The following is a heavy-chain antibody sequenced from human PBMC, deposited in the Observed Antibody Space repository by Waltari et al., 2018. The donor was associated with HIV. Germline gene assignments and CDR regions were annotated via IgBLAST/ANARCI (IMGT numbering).Heavy chain of an antibody. Sequence: EVQLVESGGGLVQPGGSLRLSCAASGFTFSSYWMHWVRQAPGKGLVWFSRINSGGSSTNYADSVKGRFTISRDNAKNTVYLQMNSLRADDTALYYCASLYNYVWGSPPPFDYWGQGTLVTVSS. V-gene: IGHV3-74*01. CDR1: GFTFSSYW. CDR3: ASLYNYVWGSPPPFDY. CDR2: INSGGSST. D-gene: IGHD3-16*01. J-gene: IGHJ4*02.